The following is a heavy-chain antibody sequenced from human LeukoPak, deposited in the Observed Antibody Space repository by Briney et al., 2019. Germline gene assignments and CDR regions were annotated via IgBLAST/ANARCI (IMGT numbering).Heavy chain of an antibody. CDR1: GFTFSSYS. Sequence: GGSLRLSCAASGFTFSSYSMNWVRQAPGKGLEWVSSISSSSSYIYYADSVKGRFTISRDNAKNSLYLQMNSLRAEDTAVYYCARDAAGRVLWFGKSSSPDYGMDVWGQGTTVTVSS. J-gene: IGHJ6*02. CDR2: ISSSSSYI. D-gene: IGHD3-10*01. V-gene: IGHV3-21*01. CDR3: ARDAAGRVLWFGKSSSPDYGMDV.